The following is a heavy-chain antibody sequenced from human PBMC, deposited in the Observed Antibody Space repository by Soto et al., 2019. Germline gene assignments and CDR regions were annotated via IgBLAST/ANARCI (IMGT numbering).Heavy chain of an antibody. Sequence: QVQLVQSGAEVKKPGSSVKVSCKASGGTFSSYTISWVRQAPGQGLEWMGRIIPILGIANYAQKFQGRVTITADKSTSTAYMGVTSLRFEDTAVYSCAAPGGGGAFYIWGQGTMVTVSS. J-gene: IGHJ3*02. CDR3: AAPGGGGAFYI. CDR1: GGTFSSYT. D-gene: IGHD3-10*01. CDR2: IIPILGIA. V-gene: IGHV1-69*02.